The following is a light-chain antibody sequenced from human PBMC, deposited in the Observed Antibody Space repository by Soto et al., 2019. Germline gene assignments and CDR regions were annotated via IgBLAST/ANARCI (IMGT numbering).Light chain of an antibody. V-gene: IGKV3-20*01. CDR1: QNVNNR. CDR2: GAS. CDR3: QQYAEGTPIT. Sequence: EILWTQSTGSLSVFPGERASLSCRASQNVNNRLAWYQQKAGQAPRLLISGASSRATGIPDRFSGSGSGTDFTLTISRLESDDFALYYCQQYAEGTPITFGQGTRLEIK. J-gene: IGKJ5*01.